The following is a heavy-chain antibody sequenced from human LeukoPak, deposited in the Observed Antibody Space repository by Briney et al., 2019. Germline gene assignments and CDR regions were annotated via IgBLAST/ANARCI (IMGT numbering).Heavy chain of an antibody. Sequence: QTEGSLRLSCAASGFTFSSYAMHWVRQAPGKGLEWVAVISYDGSNKYYADSVKGRFTISRDNSKNTLYLQMNSLRAEDTAVYYCARDLHYWSDSSGYYNFDYWGQGTLVTVSS. J-gene: IGHJ4*02. CDR2: ISYDGSNK. V-gene: IGHV3-30-3*01. CDR1: GFTFSSYA. D-gene: IGHD3-22*01. CDR3: ARDLHYWSDSSGYYNFDY.